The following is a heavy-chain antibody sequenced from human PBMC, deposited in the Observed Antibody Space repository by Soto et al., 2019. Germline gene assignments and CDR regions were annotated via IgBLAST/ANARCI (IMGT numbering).Heavy chain of an antibody. CDR2: IYYSGST. CDR3: AGSGSYYDVNWFDP. D-gene: IGHD1-26*01. J-gene: IGHJ5*02. V-gene: IGHV4-59*01. CDR1: GGSISSYY. Sequence: PSETLSLTCTVSGGSISSYYWSWIRQPPGKGLEWIGYIYYSGSTNYNPSLKGRVTISVDTSKNQFSLKLSSVTAADTAVYYCAGSGSYYDVNWFDPWGQGTLVTVSS.